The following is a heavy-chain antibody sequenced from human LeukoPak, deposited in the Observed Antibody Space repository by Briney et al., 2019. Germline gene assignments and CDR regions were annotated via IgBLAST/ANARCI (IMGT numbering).Heavy chain of an antibody. Sequence: GGSLRLSCAASGFTFSSYAMSWVRQAPGKGLEWVSAISGSGGSTYYADSVKGRFTISRDNSKNTLYLQMNSLRAEDTAVYYCARDDQAYYDFWSGYYTRRFDPWGQGTLVTVSS. CDR3: ARDDQAYYDFWSGYYTRRFDP. V-gene: IGHV3-23*01. CDR2: ISGSGGST. CDR1: GFTFSSYA. D-gene: IGHD3-3*01. J-gene: IGHJ5*02.